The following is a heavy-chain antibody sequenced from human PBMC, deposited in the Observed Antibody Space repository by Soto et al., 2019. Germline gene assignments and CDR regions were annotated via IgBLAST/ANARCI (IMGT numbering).Heavy chain of an antibody. V-gene: IGHV3-30-3*01. J-gene: IGHJ4*02. CDR2: ISYDGSNK. D-gene: IGHD3-3*01. Sequence: GVSLRLSCAASGFTFSSYAMHWVRQAPGKGLEWVAVISYDGSNKYYADSVKGRFTISRDNSKNTLYLQMNSLRAEDTAVYYWARDLALNYEFDYWGQGTLVTGSS. CDR1: GFTFSSYA. CDR3: ARDLALNYEFDY.